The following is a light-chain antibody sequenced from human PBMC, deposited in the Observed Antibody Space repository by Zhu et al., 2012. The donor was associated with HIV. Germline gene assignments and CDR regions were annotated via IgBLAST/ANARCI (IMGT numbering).Light chain of an antibody. CDR2: GAS. CDR1: QGISNH. CDR3: QHLTLYST. Sequence: DIQLTQSPSFLSASVGDRVTITCRASQGISNHLAWYHQKPGKAPKLLIYGASVLQSGVPSRFSGSGSGTEFTLTISSLQPEDFATYFCQHLTLYSTFGGGSKVEIK. J-gene: IGKJ4*01. V-gene: IGKV1-9*01.